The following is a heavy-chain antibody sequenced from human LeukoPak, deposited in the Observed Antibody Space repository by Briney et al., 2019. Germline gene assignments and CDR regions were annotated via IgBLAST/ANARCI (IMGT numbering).Heavy chain of an antibody. CDR1: GYTFTSYG. D-gene: IGHD3-10*01. J-gene: IGHJ5*02. CDR2: INTNTGNP. Sequence: ASVKVSCKASGYTFTSYGISWVRQAPGQGLEWMGWINTNTGNPTYAQGFTGRFVFSLDTSVSTAYLQISSLKAEDTAVYYCARDSLTMVRGPRWFDPWGQGTLVTVSS. V-gene: IGHV7-4-1*02. CDR3: ARDSLTMVRGPRWFDP.